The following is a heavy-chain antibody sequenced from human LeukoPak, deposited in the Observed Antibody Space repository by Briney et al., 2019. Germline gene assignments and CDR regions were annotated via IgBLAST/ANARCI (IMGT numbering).Heavy chain of an antibody. CDR2: IFNSADI. D-gene: IGHD3-10*01. CDR3: ARGRKGGSAL. V-gene: IGHV4-59*01. Sequence: PSETLSLTCTVSGVSISSNYWSWIRQPPGEGLECIGYIFNSADIRYNPSLQSRVTISVDTSKNQLSLKLSSVTAADTAFYYCARGRKGGSALWGQGTLVTVSS. CDR1: GVSISSNY. J-gene: IGHJ4*02.